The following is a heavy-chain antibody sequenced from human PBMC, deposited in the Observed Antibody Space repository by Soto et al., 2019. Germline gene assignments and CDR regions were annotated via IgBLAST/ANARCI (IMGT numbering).Heavy chain of an antibody. CDR1: GGSVSSGGYY. D-gene: IGHD5-18*01. Sequence: SETLSLTCTVSGGSVSSGGYYWTWIRQPPGKGLEWIGYIHYSGNTNYNPSLKSRVTISVDTSKNQFSLKLTSVTAADAAVYYCARDIRGYSRAFDYWGQGTLVTSPQ. CDR3: ARDIRGYSRAFDY. V-gene: IGHV4-61*08. CDR2: IHYSGNT. J-gene: IGHJ4*02.